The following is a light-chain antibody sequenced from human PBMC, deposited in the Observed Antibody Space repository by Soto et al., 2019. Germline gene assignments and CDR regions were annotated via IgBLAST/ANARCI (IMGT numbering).Light chain of an antibody. J-gene: IGKJ1*01. CDR3: QQYNNWPPWT. CDR2: GAS. V-gene: IGKV3-15*01. Sequence: GESSSRCWPASQSVSSNLAWYQQKPGQAPRLLIYGASTRATGIPARFSGSGSGTEFTLTISSLQSEDFAVYYCQQYNNWPPWTFGQGTKVDIK. CDR1: QSVSSN.